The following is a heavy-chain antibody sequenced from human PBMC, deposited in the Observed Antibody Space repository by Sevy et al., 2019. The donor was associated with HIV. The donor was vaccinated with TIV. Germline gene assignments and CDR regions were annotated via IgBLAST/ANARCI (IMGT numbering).Heavy chain of an antibody. Sequence: SDTLSLTCAVSGGSISSGGYSWSWIRQPPGKGLEWIGYIYHSGSTYYNPSLKSRVTISVDRSKNQFSLKLSSVTAADTAVYYCYGYSYVNDAFDIWGQGTMVTVSS. CDR3: YGYSYVNDAFDI. CDR2: IYHSGST. D-gene: IGHD5-18*01. CDR1: GGSISSGGYS. J-gene: IGHJ3*02. V-gene: IGHV4-30-2*01.